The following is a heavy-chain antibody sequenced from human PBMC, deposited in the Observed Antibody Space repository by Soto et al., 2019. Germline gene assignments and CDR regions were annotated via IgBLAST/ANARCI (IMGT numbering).Heavy chain of an antibody. Sequence: QVQLVQSGAEVKKPGSSVKVSCKASGGTFSSYTISWVREAPGQGLEWMGRIIPILGIANYAQKFQGRVTITADKSTSTAYMELSSLRSEDTAVYYCARDGRRGDLDVWGQGTTVTVSS. CDR2: IIPILGIA. D-gene: IGHD3-10*01. CDR3: ARDGRRGDLDV. V-gene: IGHV1-69*08. CDR1: GGTFSSYT. J-gene: IGHJ6*02.